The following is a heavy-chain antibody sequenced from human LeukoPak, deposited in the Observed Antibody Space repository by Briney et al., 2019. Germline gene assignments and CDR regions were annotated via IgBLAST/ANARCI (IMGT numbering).Heavy chain of an antibody. CDR3: ARGVSDLY. CDR1: GGSFSGYY. V-gene: IGHV4-34*01. CDR2: INHGGST. Sequence: SETLSLTCAVYGGSFSGYYWSWIRQPPGKGLEWIGEINHGGSTNYNPSLKSRVTISVDTSKSQFSLKLSSVTAADTAVYYCARGVSDLYWGQGTLVTVSS. D-gene: IGHD3-16*01. J-gene: IGHJ4*02.